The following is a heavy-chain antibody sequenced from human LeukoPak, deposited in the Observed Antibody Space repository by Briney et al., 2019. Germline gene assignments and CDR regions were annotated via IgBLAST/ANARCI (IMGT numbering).Heavy chain of an antibody. CDR2: IYSGGTT. Sequence: SGGSLRLSCAASGVTVGNNYMNWVRQAPGKGLEWDSLIYSGGTTHYADSVKGRFTISRDNSKNTLYLQMNNLRVDDTAVYYCARDPPAVATNTYGWGQGTLVTVSA. V-gene: IGHV3-66*01. D-gene: IGHD6-13*01. J-gene: IGHJ4*02. CDR3: ARDPPAVATNTYG. CDR1: GVTVGNNY.